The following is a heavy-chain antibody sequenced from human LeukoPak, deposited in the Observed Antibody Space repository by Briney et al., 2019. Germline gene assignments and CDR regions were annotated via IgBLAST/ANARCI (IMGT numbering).Heavy chain of an antibody. V-gene: IGHV3-23*01. J-gene: IGHJ4*02. Sequence: GGSLRVSCAASGFTFTTYAMSWVRQAPGKGLEWVSAISGSGGGTYYADSVKGRFTISRDNSKNTLYLQMNSLRAEDTAVYYCAKYIVGNSDSYWGQGTLVTVSS. CDR3: AKYIVGNSDSY. CDR2: ISGSGGGT. D-gene: IGHD1-26*01. CDR1: GFTFTTYA.